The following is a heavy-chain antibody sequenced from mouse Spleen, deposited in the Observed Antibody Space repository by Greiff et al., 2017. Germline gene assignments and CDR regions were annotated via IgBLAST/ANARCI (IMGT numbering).Heavy chain of an antibody. CDR1: GYTFTSYW. Sequence: QVHVKQPGTELVKPGASVKLSCKASGYTFTSYWMHWAKQRPGQGLEWIGNINPSNGGTNYNEKFKSKATLTVDKSSSTAYMQLSSLTSEDSAVYYCARGPMITTPWFAYWGQGTLVTVSA. V-gene: IGHV1-53*01. D-gene: IGHD2-4*01. J-gene: IGHJ3*01. CDR2: INPSNGGT. CDR3: ARGPMITTPWFAY.